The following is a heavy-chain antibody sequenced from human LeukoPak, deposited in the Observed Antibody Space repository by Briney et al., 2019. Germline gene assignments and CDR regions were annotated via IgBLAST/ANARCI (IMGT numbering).Heavy chain of an antibody. Sequence: SDTLSLTCSVSGGSISRHFWSWIRQPPGKGLEWIGYNYYSGSTNYNPSLKSRVTISVDTSKNQFSLKLSSVTAADTAVYYCARERIAAAGRGSFDYWGQGTLVTVSS. D-gene: IGHD6-13*01. J-gene: IGHJ4*02. V-gene: IGHV4-59*11. CDR2: NYYSGST. CDR1: GGSISRHF. CDR3: ARERIAAAGRGSFDY.